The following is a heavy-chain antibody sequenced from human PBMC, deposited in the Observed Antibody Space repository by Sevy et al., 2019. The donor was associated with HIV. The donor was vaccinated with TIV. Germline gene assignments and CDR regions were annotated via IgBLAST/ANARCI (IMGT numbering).Heavy chain of an antibody. CDR3: ARHGPLGYCSGGSCYGYYYYGMDV. V-gene: IGHV4-39*01. D-gene: IGHD2-15*01. J-gene: IGHJ6*02. CDR2: IYYSGST. Sequence: SETLSLTCAVYGGSFSGYYWGWIRQPPGKGLEWIGSIYYSGSTYYNPSLKSRVTISVDTSKNQFSLKRSSVTAADTDVYYCARHGPLGYCSGGSCYGYYYYGMDVWGQGTTVTVSS. CDR1: GGSFSGYY.